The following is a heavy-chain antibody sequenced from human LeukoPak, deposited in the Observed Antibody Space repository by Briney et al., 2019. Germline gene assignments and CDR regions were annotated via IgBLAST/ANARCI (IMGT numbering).Heavy chain of an antibody. CDR3: ARGAYDILTGYHTDAFDI. D-gene: IGHD3-9*01. Sequence: PGGSLRLSCAACGFTFSSYDMYWVRQATGKGLEWVSGIGTAGDTYYPGSVKGQFTISRENAKNSLYLQMNSLRAEDTAVYYCARGAYDILTGYHTDAFDIWGQGTMVTVSS. CDR1: GFTFSSYD. V-gene: IGHV3-13*03. CDR2: IGTAGDT. J-gene: IGHJ3*02.